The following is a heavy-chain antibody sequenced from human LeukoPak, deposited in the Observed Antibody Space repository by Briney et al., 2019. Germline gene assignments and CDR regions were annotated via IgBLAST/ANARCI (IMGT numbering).Heavy chain of an antibody. V-gene: IGHV4-4*07. CDR2: IYTSGST. Sequence: SETLSLTCTVSGGSISSYYWSWMRQPAGKGLEWIGRIYTSGSTNYNPSLKSRVTMSVDTSKNQFSLKLSSVTAADTAIYYCARDFSSSSTVYYYYYMDVWGKGTTVTVSS. D-gene: IGHD6-6*01. CDR1: GGSISSYY. J-gene: IGHJ6*03. CDR3: ARDFSSSSTVYYYYYMDV.